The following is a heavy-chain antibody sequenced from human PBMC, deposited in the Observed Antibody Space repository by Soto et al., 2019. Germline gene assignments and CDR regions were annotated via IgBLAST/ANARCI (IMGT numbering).Heavy chain of an antibody. V-gene: IGHV1-18*01. CDR3: ARGADTAMWEGSYYYDMDV. D-gene: IGHD5-18*01. CDR1: GYTFTSYG. CDR2: ISAYNGNT. Sequence: ASVKVSCKASGYTFTSYGISWVRQAPGQGLEWMGWISAYNGNTNYAQKLQGRVTMTTDTSTSTAYMELSSLRSDDTAVYYCARGADTAMWEGSYYYDMDVWGKGTTVTVSS. J-gene: IGHJ6*03.